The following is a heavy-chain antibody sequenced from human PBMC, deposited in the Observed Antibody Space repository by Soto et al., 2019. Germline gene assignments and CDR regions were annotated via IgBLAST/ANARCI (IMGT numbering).Heavy chain of an antibody. V-gene: IGHV4-30-4*01. CDR3: ARDSRTPSGGMDV. CDR2: IYYSAST. Sequence: SETLSLTCTVSGGSINSGDYHWTWIRQFPGKGLEWIGGIYYSASTYYNPALVSRITISLDTSKNQFSLKLTSVTAADTAVYYCARDSRTPSGGMDVWGQGTTVTVSS. J-gene: IGHJ6*02. CDR1: GGSINSGDYH.